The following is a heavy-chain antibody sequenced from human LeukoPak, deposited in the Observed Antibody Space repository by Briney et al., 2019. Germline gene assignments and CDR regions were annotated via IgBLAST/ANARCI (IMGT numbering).Heavy chain of an antibody. CDR2: ISYDGSNK. D-gene: IGHD5-12*01. CDR1: GFTFSSYA. CDR3: ARGIGYEYSGKGFDS. J-gene: IGHJ4*02. Sequence: GGSLRLSCAASGFTFSSYAMHWVRQAPGKGLGWVAVISYDGSNKYYADSVEGRFTISRDNSKNTLYLQMHSLRVEDSAVYYCARGIGYEYSGKGFDSWGQGTLVTVSS. V-gene: IGHV3-30-3*01.